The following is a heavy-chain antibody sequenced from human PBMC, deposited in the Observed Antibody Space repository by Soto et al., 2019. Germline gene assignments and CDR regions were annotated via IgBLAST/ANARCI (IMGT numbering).Heavy chain of an antibody. CDR3: AKNSHKCELNYYYGMDV. V-gene: IGHV3-33*05. Sequence: QVQLVESGGAVVQSGRSLRLSCAASEFNFGAFGMHWVRQAPGKGLEWVAVISYDGSNIYYGDSVKGRFTISRDNSKNTLFLQMNSLRTEDSAIYYCAKNSHKCELNYYYGMDVWGQGATGTVS. J-gene: IGHJ6*02. CDR2: ISYDGSNI. CDR1: EFNFGAFG. D-gene: IGHD1-26*01.